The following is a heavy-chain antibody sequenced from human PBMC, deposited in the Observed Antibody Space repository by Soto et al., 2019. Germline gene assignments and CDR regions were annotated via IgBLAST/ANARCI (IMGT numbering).Heavy chain of an antibody. J-gene: IGHJ5*02. Sequence: QVQLVQSGAEVKKPGSSVKVSCKASGGTFSSYTISWVRQAPGQGLEWMGRIIPILGIANYAQKFQGRVTITADKSTSTAYMELSSLRSEDTAVYYCARDCSGTSCYAYPWGQGTLVTVSS. CDR2: IIPILGIA. CDR3: ARDCSGTSCYAYP. D-gene: IGHD2-2*01. CDR1: GGTFSSYT. V-gene: IGHV1-69*08.